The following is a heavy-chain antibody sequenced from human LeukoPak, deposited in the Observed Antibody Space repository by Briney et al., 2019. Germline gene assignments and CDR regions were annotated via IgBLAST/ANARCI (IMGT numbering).Heavy chain of an antibody. J-gene: IGHJ1*01. CDR3: ARHSRIAVAGIAYFQH. Sequence: SETLSLTCAVYGGSFSGYYWSWIRQPPGKGLEWIGSIYYSGSTYYNPSLKSRVTISVDTSKNQFSLKLSSVTAADTAVYYCARHSRIAVAGIAYFQHWGQGTLVTVSS. CDR2: IYYSGST. V-gene: IGHV4-34*01. D-gene: IGHD6-19*01. CDR1: GGSFSGYY.